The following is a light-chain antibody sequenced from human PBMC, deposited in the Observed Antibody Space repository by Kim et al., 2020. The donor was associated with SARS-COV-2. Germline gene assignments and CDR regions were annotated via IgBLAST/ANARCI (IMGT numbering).Light chain of an antibody. V-gene: IGLV3-1*01. J-gene: IGLJ2*01. CDR3: QAWDSSTGVV. CDR2: QDS. CDR1: KLGDKY. Sequence: SYELTQPPSVSVSPGQTASITCSGDKLGDKYACWYQQKPGQSPVLVIYQDSKRPSGIPERFSGSNSGNKATLTISGTQAMDEADYYCQAWDSSTGVVFGGGTQLTVL.